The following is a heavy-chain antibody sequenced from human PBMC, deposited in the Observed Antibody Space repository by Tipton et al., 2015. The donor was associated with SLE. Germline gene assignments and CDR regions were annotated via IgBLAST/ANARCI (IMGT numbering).Heavy chain of an antibody. D-gene: IGHD6-13*01. CDR1: GGVISIY. CDR3: ARGPSAAGTYL. J-gene: IGHJ5*02. CDR2: MDSTGNT. Sequence: TLSLTCTVSGGVISIYWSWIRQSAGKGLEWIGRMDSTGNTNYNPSLRSRVTILVDTSKNQVSLRLSSVSAADTAIYYCARGPSAAGTYLWGQGTLVTVSS. V-gene: IGHV4-4*07.